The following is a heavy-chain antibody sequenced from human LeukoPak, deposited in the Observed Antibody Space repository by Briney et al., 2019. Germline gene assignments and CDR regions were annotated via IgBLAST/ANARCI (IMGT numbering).Heavy chain of an antibody. D-gene: IGHD3-10*01. V-gene: IGHV1-2*02. Sequence: ASVKVSCKASGYTFTGNYMHWVRQPPGQGLERMGWINPNSGGKNYAQKFQGRVTMTRDTYISTDYMELSRLRYDDTAVYYCAWNLGYYGSGSYFSQTDYWGQGTLVTVSS. CDR1: GYTFTGNY. CDR2: INPNSGGK. CDR3: AWNLGYYGSGSYFSQTDY. J-gene: IGHJ4*02.